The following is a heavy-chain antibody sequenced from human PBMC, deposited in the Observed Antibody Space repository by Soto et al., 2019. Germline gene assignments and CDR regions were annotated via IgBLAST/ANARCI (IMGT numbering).Heavy chain of an antibody. D-gene: IGHD2-15*01. CDR3: ARAPRMHLRPYLDS. J-gene: IGHJ5*01. Sequence: PSETLSLTCTASGGSISNFYWSWIRQPPGKGLEWIGYISYSGNTNYNPSLKSRVSISVDTSKNQLSLNLTSVTAADTAVYYCARAPRMHLRPYLDSWGQGAPVTVSS. CDR2: ISYSGNT. CDR1: GGSISNFY. V-gene: IGHV4-59*01.